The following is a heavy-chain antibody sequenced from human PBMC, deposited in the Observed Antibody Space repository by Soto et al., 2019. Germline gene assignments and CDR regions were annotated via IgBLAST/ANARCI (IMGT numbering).Heavy chain of an antibody. Sequence: SETLSLTCTVSGGSISSGDYYWSWIRQPPGKGLEWIGYIYYSGSTYYNPSLKSRVTISVDTSKNQFSLKLSSVTAADTAVYYCAKEPVSITIFGVNGMDVWGQGTTVTVSS. V-gene: IGHV4-30-4*01. CDR3: AKEPVSITIFGVNGMDV. D-gene: IGHD3-3*01. CDR2: IYYSGST. CDR1: GGSISSGDYY. J-gene: IGHJ6*02.